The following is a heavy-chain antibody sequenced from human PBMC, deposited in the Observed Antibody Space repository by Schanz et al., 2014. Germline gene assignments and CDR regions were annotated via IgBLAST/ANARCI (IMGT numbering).Heavy chain of an antibody. D-gene: IGHD5-12*01. V-gene: IGHV3-53*01. CDR1: GFTVNTNY. J-gene: IGHJ4*02. Sequence: EVQLVESGGCLIQPGGSLRLSCAVSGFTVNTNYMSWVRQAPRKGLEWISSMYINSGSTQYADSVKGRFIISRDSSKNTLFLQMNSLRAEDTAVYFCARDGGRDGYNLAFDVWGQGTLVTVSS. CDR3: ARDGGRDGYNLAFDV. CDR2: MYINSGST.